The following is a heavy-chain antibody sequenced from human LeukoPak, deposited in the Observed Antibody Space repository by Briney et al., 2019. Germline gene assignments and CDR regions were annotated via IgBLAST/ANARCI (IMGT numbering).Heavy chain of an antibody. D-gene: IGHD3-22*01. Sequence: ASVKVSCKASGYTFTSYGISWVRQAPGQGLEWMGWISACNGNTNYAQKLQGRVTMTTDTSTSTAYMELRSLRSDDTAVYYCARDYYDSSGYYSFDYWGQGTLVTVSS. V-gene: IGHV1-18*01. CDR2: ISACNGNT. CDR3: ARDYYDSSGYYSFDY. CDR1: GYTFTSYG. J-gene: IGHJ4*02.